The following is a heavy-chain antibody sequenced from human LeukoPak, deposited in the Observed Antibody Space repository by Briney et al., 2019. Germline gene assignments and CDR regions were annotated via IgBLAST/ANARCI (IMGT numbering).Heavy chain of an antibody. J-gene: IGHJ5*02. CDR2: INTNTGNP. D-gene: IGHD2-8*01. CDR1: GYTFTSYA. Sequence: ASVKVSCKASGYTFTSYAMNWVRQAPGQGLEWMGWINTNTGNPTYAQGFTGRFVFSLDTSVNTAYLQISSLKAEDTAVFYCARGARQSYCTNGVCPNWFDPWGQGTLVTVSS. CDR3: ARGARQSYCTNGVCPNWFDP. V-gene: IGHV7-4-1*02.